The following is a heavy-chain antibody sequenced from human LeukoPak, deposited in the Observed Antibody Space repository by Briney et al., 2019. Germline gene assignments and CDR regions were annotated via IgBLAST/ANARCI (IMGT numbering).Heavy chain of an antibody. D-gene: IGHD2-15*01. CDR1: GGSISSYF. V-gene: IGHV4-4*07. Sequence: PSETLSLTCTVSGGSISSYFWSWIRQPAGQGLEWIGRVHVNGLNNDNPSLKSRVTMSLDMSKNQFSLKLTSVTAADTAVYYCVRDRSGRSGPGDDAFDVWGLGTMVTVSS. J-gene: IGHJ3*01. CDR2: VHVNGLN. CDR3: VRDRSGRSGPGDDAFDV.